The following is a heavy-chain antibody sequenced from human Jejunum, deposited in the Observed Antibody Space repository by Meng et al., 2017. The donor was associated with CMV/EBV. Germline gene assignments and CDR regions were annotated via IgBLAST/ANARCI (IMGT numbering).Heavy chain of an antibody. J-gene: IGHJ5*02. Sequence: SCKASGYICTEYGSSWVRQAPGQGLEWMGWMSTTSGNTNYAQNIQGRVSMTADTSTSTAYMELRNLRSDDTAVYYCARDPFDYWLDPWGQGTLVTVSS. V-gene: IGHV1-18*04. CDR3: ARDPFDYWLDP. CDR1: GYICTEYG. CDR2: MSTTSGNT.